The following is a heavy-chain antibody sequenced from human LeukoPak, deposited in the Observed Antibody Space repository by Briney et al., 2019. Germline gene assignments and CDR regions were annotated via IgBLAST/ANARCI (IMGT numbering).Heavy chain of an antibody. CDR1: GGSISSYY. V-gene: IGHV4-59*08. J-gene: IGHJ4*02. Sequence: SETLSLTCTVSGGSISSYYWSWIRQPPGKGLEWIGYIYYSGSTNYNPSLKSRVTISVDTSKNQFSLKLSSVTAADTSVYYCARSSTLVSVFGVVTDMPHFDYWGQGTLVTVSS. CDR2: IYYSGST. CDR3: ARSSTLVSVFGVVTDMPHFDY. D-gene: IGHD3-3*01.